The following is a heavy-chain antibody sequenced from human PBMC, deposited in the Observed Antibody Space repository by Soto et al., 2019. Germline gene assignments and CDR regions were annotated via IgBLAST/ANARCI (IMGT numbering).Heavy chain of an antibody. CDR1: GGTFSSYA. Sequence: QVQLVQSGAEVKKPGSSVKVSCKASGGTFSSYAISWVRQAPGQGLEWMGGIIPIFGTANYAQKFQGRVTITADESTSTAYMELSSLRSEDTAVYYCARDGDTARDAGASNWFDPWGQGTLVTVSS. V-gene: IGHV1-69*12. CDR2: IIPIFGTA. CDR3: ARDGDTARDAGASNWFDP. J-gene: IGHJ5*02. D-gene: IGHD5-18*01.